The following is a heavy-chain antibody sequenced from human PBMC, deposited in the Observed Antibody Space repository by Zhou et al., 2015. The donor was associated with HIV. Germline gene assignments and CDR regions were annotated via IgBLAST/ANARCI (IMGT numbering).Heavy chain of an antibody. Sequence: QVQLVQSGAEVKKPGASVKVPCHVSGYSLTGLSIHWVRQVPGEGLEWMARFSSEDGEKFYAEKFEGRLSLTEDTSTDTAYMDLGDLTSEDTAIYYCAADISPNMVRTEGWFDPWGQGTLVTVSS. CDR1: GYSLTGLS. V-gene: IGHV1-24*01. J-gene: IGHJ5*02. D-gene: IGHD3-10*01. CDR2: FSSEDGEK. CDR3: AADISPNMVRTEGWFDP.